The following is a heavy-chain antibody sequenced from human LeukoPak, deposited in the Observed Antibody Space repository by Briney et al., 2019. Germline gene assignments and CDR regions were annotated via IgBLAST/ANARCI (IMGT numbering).Heavy chain of an antibody. CDR2: INPDNGGT. CDR3: ARPPGRDGYNRYDY. J-gene: IGHJ4*02. V-gene: IGHV1-2*02. D-gene: IGHD5-24*01. Sequence: ASVKVSCKASGYTFTDYYMHWVRQAPGQGLEWMGWINPDNGGTSYAQKFQGRVTMTRDTFISTAYMELSRLTSDDTAMYYRARPPGRDGYNRYDYWGQGTLVTVSS. CDR1: GYTFTDYY.